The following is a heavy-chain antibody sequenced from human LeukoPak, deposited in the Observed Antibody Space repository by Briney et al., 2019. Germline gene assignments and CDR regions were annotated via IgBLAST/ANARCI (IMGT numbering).Heavy chain of an antibody. Sequence: GGSLRLSCAASGFTFSSYSMNWVRQAPGKGLEWVSSIRSGSSYTYYADSVKGRFTIARDNGKNSLYLQMNSLRAEDTAVYYCARDGPKYCSNGVCYAPVDPWGQGTLVTVSS. CDR2: IRSGSSYT. D-gene: IGHD2-8*01. CDR3: ARDGPKYCSNGVCYAPVDP. V-gene: IGHV3-21*01. CDR1: GFTFSSYS. J-gene: IGHJ5*02.